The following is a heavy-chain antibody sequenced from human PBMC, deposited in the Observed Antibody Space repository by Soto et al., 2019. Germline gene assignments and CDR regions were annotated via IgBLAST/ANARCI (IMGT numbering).Heavy chain of an antibody. J-gene: IGHJ4*02. V-gene: IGHV4-30-4*01. CDR1: GGSISSGDYY. CDR3: ARMEEGVATTRDY. Sequence: QVQLQESGPGLVKPSQTLSLTCTVSGGSISSGDYYWSWIRQPPGKALEWIGYIYYSGSTYYNPSLKSRVTISVDTSTNQFSLKLSSVTAADTAVYYCARMEEGVATTRDYWGQGTLVTVSS. D-gene: IGHD5-12*01. CDR2: IYYSGST.